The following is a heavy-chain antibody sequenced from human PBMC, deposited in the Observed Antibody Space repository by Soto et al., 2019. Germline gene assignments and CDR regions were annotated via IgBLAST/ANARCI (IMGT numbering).Heavy chain of an antibody. CDR3: AKGYSSGWHSSLSS. Sequence: EVQLLESGGGLVQPGGSLRLSCAASGFNFSNYGVSWVRQAPGKGLECVSGITGSGDRTSYADSVKGRFTVSRDNSKNTLSLQMNSLRVEDTAIYYCAKGYSSGWHSSLSSWGQGTLVSVSS. CDR2: ITGSGDRT. CDR1: GFNFSNYG. V-gene: IGHV3-23*01. J-gene: IGHJ5*02. D-gene: IGHD6-19*01.